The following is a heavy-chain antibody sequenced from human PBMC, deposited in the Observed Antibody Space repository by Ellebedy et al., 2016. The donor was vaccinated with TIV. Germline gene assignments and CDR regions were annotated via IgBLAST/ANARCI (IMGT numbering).Heavy chain of an antibody. V-gene: IGHV3-9*01. CDR1: GFTFDDYA. Sequence: GGSLRLSCAASGFTFDDYAIHWVRQAPGKGLEWVSGISWNSGSIGYADSVKGRFTISRDNAKNSLYLQMNSLRAEDTALYYCAKDKRMITFGGVIDYWGQGTLVTVSS. D-gene: IGHD3-16*01. CDR3: AKDKRMITFGGVIDY. CDR2: ISWNSGSI. J-gene: IGHJ4*02.